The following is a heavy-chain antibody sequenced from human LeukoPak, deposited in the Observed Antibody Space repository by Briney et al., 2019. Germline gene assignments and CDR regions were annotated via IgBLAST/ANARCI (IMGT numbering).Heavy chain of an antibody. Sequence: PSETLSLTCAVYGGSFSGYYWSWIRQPPGKGLEWIGEINHSGSTNYNPSLKSRVTISVDTSKNQFSLKLSSVTAADTAVYYCANSRFLIWYFDLWGRGTLVTASS. D-gene: IGHD2-21*01. V-gene: IGHV4-34*01. CDR2: INHSGST. CDR1: GGSFSGYY. J-gene: IGHJ2*01. CDR3: ANSRFLIWYFDL.